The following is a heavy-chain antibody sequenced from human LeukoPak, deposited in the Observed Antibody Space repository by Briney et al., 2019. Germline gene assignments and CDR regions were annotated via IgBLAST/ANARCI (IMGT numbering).Heavy chain of an antibody. CDR2: ISGSGGST. CDR3: AKDTRIAVIVYYFDY. J-gene: IGHJ4*02. Sequence: PGGSLRLSCAASGFTFSSYAMSWVRQAPGKGLEWVSAISGSGGSTYYADSVKGRFTISRDNSKNTLYLQMNSLRAEDTAVYYCAKDTRIAVIVYYFDYWGQGTLVTVSS. D-gene: IGHD2-21*01. CDR1: GFTFSSYA. V-gene: IGHV3-23*01.